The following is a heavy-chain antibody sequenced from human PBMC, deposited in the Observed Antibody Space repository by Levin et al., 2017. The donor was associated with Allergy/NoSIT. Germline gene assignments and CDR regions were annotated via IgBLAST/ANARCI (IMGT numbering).Heavy chain of an antibody. CDR2: ISFDGGLK. D-gene: IGHD6-19*01. CDR3: LKGAKQWLAHWSYFDF. V-gene: IGHV3-30*18. Sequence: GGSLRLSCVASGFTFSSFGIHWVRQAPGKGLEWLAVISFDGGLKNYADSVRGRFTISRDNSKNTLFLQMHSLRVEDTAVYYCLKGAKQWLAHWSYFDFWGQGTLVTVSS. CDR1: GFTFSSFG. J-gene: IGHJ4*02.